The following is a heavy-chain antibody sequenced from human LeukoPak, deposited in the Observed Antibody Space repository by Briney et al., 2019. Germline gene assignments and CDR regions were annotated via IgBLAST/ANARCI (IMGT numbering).Heavy chain of an antibody. Sequence: GGSLRLSCAASGFTFSSYAMSWVRQAPGKGLEWVSAISGSGGSTYYADSVKGRFTISRDNSKNTLYLRMNSLRAEDTAVYYCAKERAQWLVVGNASDIWGQGTMVTVSS. CDR3: AKERAQWLVVGNASDI. CDR2: ISGSGGST. CDR1: GFTFSSYA. D-gene: IGHD6-19*01. V-gene: IGHV3-23*01. J-gene: IGHJ3*02.